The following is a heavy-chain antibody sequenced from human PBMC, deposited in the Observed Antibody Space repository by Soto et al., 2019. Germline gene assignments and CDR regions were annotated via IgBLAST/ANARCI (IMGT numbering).Heavy chain of an antibody. CDR1: GYSFTSYW. CDR3: ARNRSLVATMGYYCYYGMDX. Sequence: PGEALKISWKGSGYSFTSYWIGWVRQMPGKGLEWMVSIYPGDSDTRYSPSFQGQVTISAYKSISTAYLQWSSLKASDTAMYYCARNRSLVATMGYYCYYGMDXWGQVTTVTVS. V-gene: IGHV5-51*01. J-gene: IGHJ6*02. CDR2: IYPGDSDT. D-gene: IGHD5-12*01.